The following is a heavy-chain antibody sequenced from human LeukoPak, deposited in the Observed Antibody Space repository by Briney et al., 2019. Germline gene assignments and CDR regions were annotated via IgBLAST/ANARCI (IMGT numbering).Heavy chain of an antibody. CDR2: INPNSGGT. CDR3: AAFTTYYYDSSGYYYHY. D-gene: IGHD3-22*01. Sequence: ASVKVSCKASGYTFTGYYMHWVRQAPGQGLEWMGRINPNSGGTNYAQKFQGRVTMTRDTSISTAYMELSRLRSDDTAVYYCAAFTTYYYDSSGYYYHYWGQGTLVTVSS. J-gene: IGHJ4*02. CDR1: GYTFTGYY. V-gene: IGHV1-2*06.